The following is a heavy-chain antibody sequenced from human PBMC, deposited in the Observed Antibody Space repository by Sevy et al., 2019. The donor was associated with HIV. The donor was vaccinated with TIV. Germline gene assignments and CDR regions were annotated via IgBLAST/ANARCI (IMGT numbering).Heavy chain of an antibody. CDR2: ITSSSSSI. Sequence: GGSLRLSCAASGFTFITYTMNWVRQAPGKGLEWVSSITSSSSSISYADSVKGRFPISRDNAKNSMYMQMNSLRNEDPDVYYCARDRTYYYDSSGFHFDYWGQGALVTVSS. V-gene: IGHV3-48*02. J-gene: IGHJ4*02. CDR3: ARDRTYYYDSSGFHFDY. D-gene: IGHD3-22*01. CDR1: GFTFITYT.